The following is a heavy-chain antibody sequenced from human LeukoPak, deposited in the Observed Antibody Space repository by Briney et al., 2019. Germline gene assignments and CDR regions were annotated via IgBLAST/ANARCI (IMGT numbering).Heavy chain of an antibody. J-gene: IGHJ4*02. CDR1: GFSLSTTGLC. V-gene: IGHV2-70*17. CDR3: ARTRGSSGSYYPDY. D-gene: IGHD3-10*01. CDR2: IDWDDDE. Sequence: RESGPTLVNPTQTLTLTCTFSGFSLSTTGLCVSWVRQPPGKALEWLARIDWDDDEFYSTFLKTRLSIFKDTSKNHVVLTMTNMDPVDTATYYCARTRGSSGSYYPDYWGQGTLVTVSS.